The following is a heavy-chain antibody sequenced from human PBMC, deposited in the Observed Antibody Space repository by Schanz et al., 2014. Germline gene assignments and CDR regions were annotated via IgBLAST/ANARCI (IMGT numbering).Heavy chain of an antibody. CDR3: ARVVGSGWHYFDL. Sequence: EVLLLESGGRVERPGGSLRLSCAASGFTFSSYDMHWVRQVTGKGLEWVSGIGTAGDTYYPDSVKGRFTISRENAQNSLFLQLNTLRAGDTAVYYCARVVGSGWHYFDLWGQGTLVTVSS. D-gene: IGHD6-19*01. V-gene: IGHV3-13*04. CDR1: GFTFSSYD. J-gene: IGHJ4*02. CDR2: IGTAGDT.